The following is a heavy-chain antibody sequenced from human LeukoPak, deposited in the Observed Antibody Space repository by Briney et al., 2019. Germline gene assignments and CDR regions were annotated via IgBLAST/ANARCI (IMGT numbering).Heavy chain of an antibody. Sequence: GGSLRLSCAASGFTFDDYTMHWVRQAPGKGLEWVSLISWDGDNTYYADSVKGRFTISRDNAKNSLYLQMNSLRAEDTAVYYCARRSGGYYYYYMDVWGKGTTVTVSS. D-gene: IGHD3-16*01. CDR1: GFTFDDYT. J-gene: IGHJ6*03. CDR2: ISWDGDNT. CDR3: ARRSGGYYYYYMDV. V-gene: IGHV3-43*01.